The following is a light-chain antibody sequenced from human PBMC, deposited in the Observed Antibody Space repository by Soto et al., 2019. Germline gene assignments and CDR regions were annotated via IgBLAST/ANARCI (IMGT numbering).Light chain of an antibody. CDR3: QTWGSGTVV. Sequence: QLVLTQSPSASASLGASVKLTCTLSSGHSSYAIAWHQQQPEKGPRYLMKLNSDGSHSNGDGIPDRFSGSSSGAERYLTISSLQSEDEADYSCQTWGSGTVVFGGGTKLTVL. J-gene: IGLJ2*01. CDR1: SGHSSYA. V-gene: IGLV4-69*01. CDR2: LNSDGSH.